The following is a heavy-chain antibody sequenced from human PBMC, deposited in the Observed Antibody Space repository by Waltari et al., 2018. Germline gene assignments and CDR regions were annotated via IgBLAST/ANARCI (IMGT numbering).Heavy chain of an antibody. J-gene: IGHJ4*02. CDR2: INPNSGGT. CDR3: ARGNYDCWSGYSTRNFDY. V-gene: IGHV1-2*02. CDR1: GYTFTGYY. D-gene: IGHD3-3*01. Sequence: QVQLVQSGAEVKKPGASVKVSCKASGYTFTGYYMHWVRQAPGQGLEWMVWINPNSGGTNYAQKLKGRVTMTRDTSISTAYMELSRLRSDDTAVYYCARGNYDCWSGYSTRNFDYWGQGTLVTVSS.